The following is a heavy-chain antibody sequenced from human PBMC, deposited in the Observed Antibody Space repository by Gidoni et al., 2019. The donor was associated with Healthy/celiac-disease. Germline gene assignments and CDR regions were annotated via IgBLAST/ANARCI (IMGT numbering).Heavy chain of an antibody. J-gene: IGHJ4*02. D-gene: IGHD3-10*01. CDR3: ARDDGITMVRGVLSFDY. CDR1: GFTFSRYG. Sequence: QVQLVESGGGVVQPGRSLRLSCAASGFTFSRYGMHWFRQAQGKGLEWVAVIWYDGSNKYYADSVKGRFTISRDNSKNTLYLQMNSLRAEDTAVYYCARDDGITMVRGVLSFDYWGQGTLVTVSS. V-gene: IGHV3-33*01. CDR2: IWYDGSNK.